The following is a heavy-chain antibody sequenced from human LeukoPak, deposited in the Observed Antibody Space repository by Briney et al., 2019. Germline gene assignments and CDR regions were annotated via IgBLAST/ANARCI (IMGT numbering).Heavy chain of an antibody. CDR3: ARVTSDYVWGSYRPPSRWFDP. CDR2: IYYSGST. CDR1: GGSFSGYY. V-gene: IGHV4-31*11. J-gene: IGHJ5*02. Sequence: SETLSLTCAVYGGSFSGYYWSWIRQHPGKGLEWIGYIYYSGSTYYNPSLKSRVTISVDTSKNQFSLKLSSVTTADTAVYYCARVTSDYVWGSYRPPSRWFDPWGQGTLVTVSS. D-gene: IGHD3-16*02.